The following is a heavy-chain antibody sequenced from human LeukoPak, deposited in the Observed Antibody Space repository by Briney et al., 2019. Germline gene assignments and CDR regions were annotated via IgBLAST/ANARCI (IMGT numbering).Heavy chain of an antibody. V-gene: IGHV4-39*01. J-gene: IGHJ2*01. CDR3: ARHKEPPTTVTTRGWYFDL. Sequence: PSETLSLTCTVSGGSISSSSYYWGWIRQPPGKGLEWIGSIYYSGSTYYNPSLKSRVTISVDTSKNQFSLKLSSVTAADTAVYYCARHKEPPTTVTTRGWYFDLWGRGTLVTVSS. D-gene: IGHD4-17*01. CDR2: IYYSGST. CDR1: GGSISSSSYY.